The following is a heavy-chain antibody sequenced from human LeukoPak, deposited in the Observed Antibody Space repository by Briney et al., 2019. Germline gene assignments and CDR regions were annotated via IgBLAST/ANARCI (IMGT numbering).Heavy chain of an antibody. D-gene: IGHD6-6*01. V-gene: IGHV3-23*01. CDR2: ISGSGGST. Sequence: PGGSLRLSCAASGFTFSSYAMSWVRQAPGKGLEWVSAISGSGGSTYYADSVKGRFTISRDNSKNTLYLQMNSLRAEDTAVYYCAKDPDSSSYYYYGMDVWGQGTTVTVSS. CDR3: AKDPDSSSYYYYGMDV. J-gene: IGHJ6*02. CDR1: GFTFSSYA.